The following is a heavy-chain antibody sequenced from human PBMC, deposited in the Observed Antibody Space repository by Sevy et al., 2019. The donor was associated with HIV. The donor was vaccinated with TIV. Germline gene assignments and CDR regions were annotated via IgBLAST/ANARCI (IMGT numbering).Heavy chain of an antibody. CDR3: ARAPDPSCRSTRCYYFDY. CDR1: GFTFSSYA. J-gene: IGHJ4*02. V-gene: IGHV3-23*01. Sequence: GGSLRLSCVASGFTFSSYAVSWVRQAPEKGLEWVAATSARDSSTYHADSVRGRFTISRDNSKNTLYLQMNSLRAEDTAVYYCARAPDPSCRSTRCYYFDYWGQGTLVTVSS. CDR2: TSARDSST. D-gene: IGHD2-2*01.